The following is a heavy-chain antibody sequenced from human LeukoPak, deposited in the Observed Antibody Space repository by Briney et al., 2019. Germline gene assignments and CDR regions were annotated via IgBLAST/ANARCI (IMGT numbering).Heavy chain of an antibody. Sequence: PGGSLRLSCAASGFTFSSYTMNWVRQAPGKGLEWVSSISSSSSYIYYADSVKGRFTISRDNVKNSLYLQMNSLRAEDTAVYYCARAGNLHDLDYWGQGTLVTVSS. CDR2: ISSSSSYI. J-gene: IGHJ4*02. V-gene: IGHV3-21*01. CDR1: GFTFSSYT. CDR3: ARAGNLHDLDY. D-gene: IGHD1-1*01.